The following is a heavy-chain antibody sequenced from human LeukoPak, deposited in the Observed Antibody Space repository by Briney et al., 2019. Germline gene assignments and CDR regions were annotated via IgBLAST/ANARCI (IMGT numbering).Heavy chain of an antibody. CDR2: IGGSGGGT. CDR3: AKRGSGWYEDYYYYMHV. D-gene: IGHD6-19*01. J-gene: IGHJ6*03. CDR1: GFTFSTYG. Sequence: PGGSLRLSCAASGFTFSTYGMSWGRQAPGKGLEWVSAIGGSGGGTYYADSVKGRFTLSRDNSKNTLYLQMNSLRAEDTAVYYCAKRGSGWYEDYYYYMHVWGKGTTVTISS. V-gene: IGHV3-23*01.